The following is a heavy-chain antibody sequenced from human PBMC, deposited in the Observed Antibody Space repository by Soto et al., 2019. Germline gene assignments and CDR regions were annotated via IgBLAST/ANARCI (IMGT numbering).Heavy chain of an antibody. CDR2: ITSSGGYT. CDR1: GFTFSDYY. Sequence: QVQLVESGGGLVKPGGSLRLSCAASGFTFSDYYMSWIRQAPGKGLEWVSYITSSGGYTNYADSVRGRLTISRDNAKNSLFLQMNSLRAEDTAVYYCERVGNRLGGNVPFDSWGQGTLVTVSS. J-gene: IGHJ4*02. CDR3: ERVGNRLGGNVPFDS. D-gene: IGHD2-15*01. V-gene: IGHV3-11*05.